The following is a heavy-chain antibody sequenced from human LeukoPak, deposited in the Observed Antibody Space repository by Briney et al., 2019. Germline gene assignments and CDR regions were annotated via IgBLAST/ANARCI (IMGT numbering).Heavy chain of an antibody. D-gene: IGHD6-13*01. CDR2: IYYSGST. CDR3: ARVAGIAAAGDY. CDR1: GGSVSSGSYY. J-gene: IGHJ4*02. V-gene: IGHV4-61*01. Sequence: SETLSLTCTVSGGSVSSGSYYWSWIRQPPGKGLEWVGYIYYSGSTNYNPSLKSRVTISVDKSKNQFSLKLSSVTAADTAVYYCARVAGIAAAGDYWGQGTLVTVSS.